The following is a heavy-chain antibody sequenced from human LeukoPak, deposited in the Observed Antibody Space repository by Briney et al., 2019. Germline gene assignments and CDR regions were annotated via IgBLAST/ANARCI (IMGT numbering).Heavy chain of an antibody. D-gene: IGHD1-7*01. CDR2: INNDGSRT. Sequence: GGSLRLSCAASGWMHWVRQSPGKGLVWISGINNDGSRTFYADSVKGRFTISRDNAKNSLYLQMNSLRAEDTALYYCARSITGTTVDYWGQGTLVTVSS. V-gene: IGHV3-74*01. CDR1: GW. J-gene: IGHJ4*02. CDR3: ARSITGTTVDY.